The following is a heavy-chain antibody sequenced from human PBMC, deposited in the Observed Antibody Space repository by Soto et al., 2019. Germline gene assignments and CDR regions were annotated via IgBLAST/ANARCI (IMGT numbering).Heavy chain of an antibody. CDR1: GFSFSSYW. CDR3: ARTGVSSTFEI. V-gene: IGHV5-51*01. J-gene: IGHJ3*02. D-gene: IGHD3-3*01. Sequence: GLSRKISCKGSGFSFSSYWIGWVRQMPGKGLEYMGFIYPRDSDTRYNPSFQGQVTISVDTSISTAYLQWSSLRTSDTAMYYCARTGVSSTFEIWGQGTMVTVSS. CDR2: IYPRDSDT.